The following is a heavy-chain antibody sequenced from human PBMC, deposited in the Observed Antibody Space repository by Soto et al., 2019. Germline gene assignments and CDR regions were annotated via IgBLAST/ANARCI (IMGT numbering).Heavy chain of an antibody. J-gene: IGHJ4*02. D-gene: IGHD2-2*01. CDR3: ATPACAATWCSPSHNLDH. Sequence: QVQLVQSGAEVKKPESSVKVSCKTSGGTFVRHVISWVRQAPGQGPEWMGKINPISGIPNYAQKFQDRVTFTADKDSSTAYMELSSLRSDDTAVYYCATPACAATWCSPSHNLDHWGQGTLVTVSS. CDR1: GGTFVRHV. CDR2: INPISGIP. V-gene: IGHV1-69*09.